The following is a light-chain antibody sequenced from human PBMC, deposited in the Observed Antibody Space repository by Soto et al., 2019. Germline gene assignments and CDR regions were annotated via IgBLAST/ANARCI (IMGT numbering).Light chain of an antibody. CDR1: NSDLGDHNY. CDR2: DVR. V-gene: IGLV2-11*01. J-gene: IGLJ1*01. CDR3: CSYGDNSTSYG. Sequence: QSSLAQPRSVSGSPGQSLTISCTGTNSDLGDHNYVSWYQQHPGKAPKLLIYDVRRRPSGVPDRFSGSQSGNTASLTISGRQAEDEADYYCCSYGDNSTSYGFGHGTKV.